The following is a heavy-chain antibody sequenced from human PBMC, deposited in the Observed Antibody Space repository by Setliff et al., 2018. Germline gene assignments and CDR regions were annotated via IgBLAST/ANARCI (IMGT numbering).Heavy chain of an antibody. V-gene: IGHV4-59*02. CDR3: ATRKSSGRLYYMDV. CDR2: INYSGST. J-gene: IGHJ6*03. Sequence: SETLSLTCSVSGGAVSGDYRTWIRQPPGKGLEYIGYINYSGSTNYNPSLKSRVTISGDTSKNQVSLRLSSVTAADTAVYYCATRKSSGRLYYMDVWGKGTTVTVSS. D-gene: IGHD1-26*01. CDR1: GGAVSGDY.